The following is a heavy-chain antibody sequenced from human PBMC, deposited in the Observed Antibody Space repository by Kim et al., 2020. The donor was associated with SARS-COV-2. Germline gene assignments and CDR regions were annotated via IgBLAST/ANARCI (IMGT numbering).Heavy chain of an antibody. CDR2: ISSASSYI. D-gene: IGHD6-6*01. Sequence: GGSLRLSCAASGFPFNSYSMNWVRQAPGKGLEWVASISSASSYIYYADSVQGRFTISRDNTKSSLYLQMNGLTVEDMAVYYCVGEVEYTSLSVDYWGQGTLVTVSS. V-gene: IGHV3-21*01. CDR1: GFPFNSYS. J-gene: IGHJ4*02. CDR3: VGEVEYTSLSVDY.